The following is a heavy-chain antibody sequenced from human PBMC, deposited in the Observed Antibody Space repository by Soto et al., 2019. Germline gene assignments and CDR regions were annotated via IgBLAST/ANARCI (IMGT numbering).Heavy chain of an antibody. CDR2: ISSGGSYI. D-gene: IGHD5-12*01. Sequence: EVQLVESGGGLVKPGGSLRLTCAASEMTFRNYSMNWVRQAPGKGLEWVSSISSGGSYIYYADSGKGRFTISRDNAKNSLFLQMTSLRADDTAVYYCATSGVATGFDFWGQGTLVTVSS. J-gene: IGHJ4*02. V-gene: IGHV3-21*06. CDR1: EMTFRNYS. CDR3: ATSGVATGFDF.